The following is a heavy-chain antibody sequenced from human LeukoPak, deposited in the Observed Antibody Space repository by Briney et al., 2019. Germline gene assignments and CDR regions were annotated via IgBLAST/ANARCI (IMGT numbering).Heavy chain of an antibody. V-gene: IGHV3-48*01. D-gene: IGHD6-6*01. J-gene: IGHJ6*02. CDR3: ARDGSIAARQPDV. CDR2: ISSSSSTI. CDR1: GFTFSSYS. Sequence: GGSLRLSCAASGFTFSSYSMNWVRQAPGKGLEWVSYISSSSSTIYYADSVKGRFTISRDNAKNSLYLQMNSLRAEDTAVYYWARDGSIAARQPDVWGQGTTVAVSS.